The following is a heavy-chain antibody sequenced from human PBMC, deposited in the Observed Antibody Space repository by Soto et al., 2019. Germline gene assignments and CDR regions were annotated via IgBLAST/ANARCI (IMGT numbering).Heavy chain of an antibody. CDR2: IYYSGST. CDR1: GGSISSGDYY. Sequence: PSETLSLTCTVSGGSISSGDYYWSWIRQPPGKGLEWIGYIYYSGSTYYNPSLKSRVTISVDTSKNQFSLKLSSVTAADTAVYYCARGISYYYDSSGYYDYWGQGTLVTVSS. J-gene: IGHJ4*02. CDR3: ARGISYYYDSSGYYDY. D-gene: IGHD3-22*01. V-gene: IGHV4-30-4*01.